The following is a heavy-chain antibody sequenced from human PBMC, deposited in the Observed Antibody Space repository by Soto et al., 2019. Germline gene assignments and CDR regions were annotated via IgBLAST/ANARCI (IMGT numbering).Heavy chain of an antibody. V-gene: IGHV3-7*04. CDR1: GVTFCIYW. CDR2: IKPDGSEK. J-gene: IGHJ3*02. D-gene: IGHD3-10*01. Sequence: PGGSLRLSCTSSGVTFCIYWVAWARQATGKGLECVANIKPDGSEKYYVDSVKGRFTISRDNAKNSLFLQMNSLRAEDTAVYFCARDDRFGSGTSEAIDIWGQGTMVTVSS. CDR3: ARDDRFGSGTSEAIDI.